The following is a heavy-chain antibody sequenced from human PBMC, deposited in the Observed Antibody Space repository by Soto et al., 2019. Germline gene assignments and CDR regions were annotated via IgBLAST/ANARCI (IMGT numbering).Heavy chain of an antibody. Sequence: VASVKVSCKASGYTFTSYYMHWVRQAPGQGLEWMGIINPSGGSTSYAQKFQGRVTMTRDTSTSTVYMELSSLRSEDTAVYYCARALRSYYDSSGLYAFDIWGQGTMVTVSS. D-gene: IGHD3-22*01. CDR1: GYTFTSYY. J-gene: IGHJ3*02. CDR2: INPSGGST. CDR3: ARALRSYYDSSGLYAFDI. V-gene: IGHV1-46*01.